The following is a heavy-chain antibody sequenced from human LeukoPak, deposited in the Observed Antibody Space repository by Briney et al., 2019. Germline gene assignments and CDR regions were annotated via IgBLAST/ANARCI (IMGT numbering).Heavy chain of an antibody. CDR2: MNPNSGHT. V-gene: IGHV1-8*01. CDR1: GYTFTSYD. CDR3: ARGRVHELLYLCY. D-gene: IGHD3-10*01. J-gene: IGHJ4*02. Sequence: ASVKVSCKASGYTFTSYDINWVRQATGQGLEWMGWMNPNSGHTGYAQKFQGRVTMTRNTSISTAYMELSSLRSEDTAAYYCARGRVHELLYLCYWGQGTLVTVSS.